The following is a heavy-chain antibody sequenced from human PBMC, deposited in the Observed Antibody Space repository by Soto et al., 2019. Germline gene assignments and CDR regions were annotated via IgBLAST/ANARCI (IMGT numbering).Heavy chain of an antibody. CDR3: ARDRVRLPQFYYYMDV. D-gene: IGHD1-1*01. J-gene: IGHJ6*03. V-gene: IGHV3-7*01. CDR1: GFTFSSYW. Sequence: GGSLRLSCAASGFTFSSYWMSWVRQAPGKGLEWVANIKQDGSEKYYVDSVKGRFTISRDNAKNSLYLQMNSLRAEDTAVYYCARDRVRLPQFYYYMDVWRKGTTVTVSS. CDR2: IKQDGSEK.